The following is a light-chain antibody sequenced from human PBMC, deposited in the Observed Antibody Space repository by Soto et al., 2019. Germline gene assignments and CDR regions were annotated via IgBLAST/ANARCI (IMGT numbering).Light chain of an antibody. CDR1: SSNIGSHT. CDR3: AAWDDSLSGWV. V-gene: IGLV1-44*01. CDR2: TNN. Sequence: QSVLTQPPSASGTPGQRVTISCSGSSSNIGSHTVNWYQQLPGTAPKLLIYTNNQRPSGVPGRFSASNSGTSASLAISGLQSEDEADYYCAAWDDSLSGWVFGGGTKLTVL. J-gene: IGLJ3*02.